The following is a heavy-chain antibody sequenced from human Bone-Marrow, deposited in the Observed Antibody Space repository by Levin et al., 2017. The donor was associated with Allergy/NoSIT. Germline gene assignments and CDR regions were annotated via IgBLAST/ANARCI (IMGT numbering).Heavy chain of an antibody. J-gene: IGHJ4*02. CDR2: IYSGGGT. V-gene: IGHV3-66*01. CDR1: GFTVGNNY. CDR3: SSAPGFSDY. Sequence: ASVKVSCAASGFTVGNNYVAWVRQAPGKGLDWISVIYSGGGTYYTDSVKGRFTISRDKSKNTVYLQMNSLRVEDTAVYYCSSAPGFSDYWGQGTLVTVSS.